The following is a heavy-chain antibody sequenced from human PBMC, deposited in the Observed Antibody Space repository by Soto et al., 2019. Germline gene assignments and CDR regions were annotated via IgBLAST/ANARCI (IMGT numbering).Heavy chain of an antibody. Sequence: SQTLSLTCTVSGHSITSGDDYRSWIRQPPGKGLEWIGYLFYSGTTYYNPSLKSRVTISVDTSKNQCSLNLGSVTAADTAVYYCAKAGYTYGYVALGHWGQRTLVAV. D-gene: IGHD3-16*01. CDR2: LFYSGTT. J-gene: IGHJ4*02. CDR1: GHSITSGDDY. CDR3: AKAGYTYGYVALGH. V-gene: IGHV4-30-4*08.